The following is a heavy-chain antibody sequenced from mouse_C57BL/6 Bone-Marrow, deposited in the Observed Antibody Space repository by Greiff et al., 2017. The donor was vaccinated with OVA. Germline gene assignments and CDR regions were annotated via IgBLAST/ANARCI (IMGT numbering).Heavy chain of an antibody. CDR3: ASFTAWYFDV. D-gene: IGHD1-2*01. CDR1: GFTFSSYG. Sequence: EVQLQESGGDLVKPGGSLKLSCAASGFTFSSYGMSWVRQTPDKRLEWVATISSGGSYTYYPDSVKGRFTISRDNAKNTLYLQMSSLKSEDTAMYYCASFTAWYFDVWGTGTTVTVSS. V-gene: IGHV5-6*01. J-gene: IGHJ1*03. CDR2: ISSGGSYT.